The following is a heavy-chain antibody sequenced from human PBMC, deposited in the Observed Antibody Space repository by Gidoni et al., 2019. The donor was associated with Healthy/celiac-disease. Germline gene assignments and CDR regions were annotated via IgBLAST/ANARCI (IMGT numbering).Heavy chain of an antibody. J-gene: IGHJ6*02. CDR2: IYTSGST. Sequence: QVQLQESGPGLVKPSQTLSLTCTVSGGSISSGSYYWSWIRQPAGKGLEWIGRIYTSGSTNYNPSLKSRVTISVDTSKNQFSLKLSSVTAADTAVYYCARCTVTTGDHYYYYGMDVWGQGTTVTVSS. CDR1: GGSISSGSYY. CDR3: ARCTVTTGDHYYYYGMDV. D-gene: IGHD4-17*01. V-gene: IGHV4-61*02.